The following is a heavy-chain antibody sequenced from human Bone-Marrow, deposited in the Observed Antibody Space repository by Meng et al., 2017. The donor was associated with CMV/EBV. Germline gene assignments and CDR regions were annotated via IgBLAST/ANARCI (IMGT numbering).Heavy chain of an antibody. CDR2: IYTSGST. CDR3: ARDTLGSSGYFDY. Sequence: QLRGSVPVLVKPPTPLSPTCTVSGGSISSYYWSWIRQPAGKGLEWIGRIYTSGSTTYNPSLKSRVTMSVDTSKNQFSLKLSSVTAADTAVYYCARDTLGSSGYFDYWGQGTLVTVSS. CDR1: GGSISSYY. D-gene: IGHD3-22*01. J-gene: IGHJ4*02. V-gene: IGHV4-4*07.